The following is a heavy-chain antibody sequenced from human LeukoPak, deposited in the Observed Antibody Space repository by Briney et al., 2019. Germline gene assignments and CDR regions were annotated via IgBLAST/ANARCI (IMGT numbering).Heavy chain of an antibody. CDR2: IYYSGST. CDR1: GGSISSYY. V-gene: IGHV4-59*08. D-gene: IGHD6-13*01. J-gene: IGHJ6*03. CDR3: ARSLLIAAAGTARTVKFYMDV. Sequence: PETLSLTCTVSGGSISSYYWSGIRQPPGKGLEWIGYIYYSGSTNYNPSLKSRVTTSVDTSTNQFSLKLSSVTAADTAVYYCARSLLIAAAGTARTVKFYMDVWGKGTTVIVSS.